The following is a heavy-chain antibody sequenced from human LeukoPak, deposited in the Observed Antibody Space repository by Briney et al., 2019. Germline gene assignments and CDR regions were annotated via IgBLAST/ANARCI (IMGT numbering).Heavy chain of an antibody. D-gene: IGHD6-19*01. CDR1: GYTFTSYG. Sequence: ASVKVSCKASGYTFTSYGISWVRQAPGQGLEWMGWISASNGNTNYAQKLQGRVNMTTDTSTSTAYMELRSLRSDDTAVYYCAIYQYSSGWYGVDYWGQGTLVTVSS. J-gene: IGHJ4*02. CDR2: ISASNGNT. V-gene: IGHV1-18*01. CDR3: AIYQYSSGWYGVDY.